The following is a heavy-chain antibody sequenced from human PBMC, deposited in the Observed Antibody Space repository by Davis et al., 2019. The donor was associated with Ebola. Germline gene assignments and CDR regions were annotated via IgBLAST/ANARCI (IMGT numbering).Heavy chain of an antibody. D-gene: IGHD6-13*01. J-gene: IGHJ4*02. V-gene: IGHV4-34*01. Sequence: MPGGSLRLSCVASGLTFSDYVMNWVRQAPGKGLEWIGEIDHSGSTNYNPSLKSRLTISVDTSKNQFSLKVSSVTAADTAVYYCARGALIAAAGTGKDFDYWGQGTLVTVSS. CDR3: ARGALIAAAGTGKDFDY. CDR2: IDHSGST. CDR1: GLTFSDYV.